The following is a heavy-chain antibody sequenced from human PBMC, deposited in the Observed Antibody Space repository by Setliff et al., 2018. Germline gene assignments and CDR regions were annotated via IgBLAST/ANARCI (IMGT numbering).Heavy chain of an antibody. Sequence: SETLSLTCTVSGGSISSGGYYWSWIRQHPGKGLEWIVNIHHSGKAYYNPSLKSRVTMSVDTSKNQFSLKLTSVTAADTAMYYCARDTSSDWAAWFDPWSQGILVTVSS. CDR3: ARDTSSDWAAWFDP. CDR2: IHHSGKA. D-gene: IGHD6-19*01. V-gene: IGHV4-31*03. CDR1: GGSISSGGYY. J-gene: IGHJ5*02.